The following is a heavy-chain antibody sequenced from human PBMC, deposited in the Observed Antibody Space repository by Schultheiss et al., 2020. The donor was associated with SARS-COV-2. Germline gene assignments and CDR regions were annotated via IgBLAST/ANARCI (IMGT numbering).Heavy chain of an antibody. J-gene: IGHJ3*02. Sequence: SQTLSLTCAVYGGSFSGYYWSWIRQPPGKGLEWIGYIYHSGSTYYNPSLKSRVTISVDTSKNQFSLKLSSVTAADTAVYYCARSYGSGGFDIWGQGTMVTVSS. CDR2: IYHSGST. V-gene: IGHV4-34*01. CDR3: ARSYGSGGFDI. D-gene: IGHD3-10*01. CDR1: GGSFSGYY.